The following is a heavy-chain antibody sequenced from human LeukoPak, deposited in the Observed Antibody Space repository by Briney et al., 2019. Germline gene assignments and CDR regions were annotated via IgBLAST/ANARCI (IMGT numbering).Heavy chain of an antibody. J-gene: IGHJ5*02. D-gene: IGHD2-2*01. CDR1: GGSISSSSYS. Sequence: SETLSLTCTVSGGSISSSSYSWGWIRQPPGKGLEWIGSIYYSGSTYYNPSLKSRVTISVDTSKNQFSLKLSSVTAADTAVYYCARGRIVVVPAAIGLHNWFNPWGQGTLVTVSS. V-gene: IGHV4-39*01. CDR2: IYYSGST. CDR3: ARGRIVVVPAAIGLHNWFNP.